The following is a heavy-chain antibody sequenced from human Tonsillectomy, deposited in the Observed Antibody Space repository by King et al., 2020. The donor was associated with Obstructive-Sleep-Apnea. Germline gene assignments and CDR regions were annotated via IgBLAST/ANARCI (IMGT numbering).Heavy chain of an antibody. V-gene: IGHV3-21*04. CDR3: ASDRCSGTTCYDVFDI. CDR2: ISGSGEYI. CDR1: GFPFSSYG. J-gene: IGHJ3*02. D-gene: IGHD2-2*01. Sequence: VQLVESGGGLVKPGGSLRISCAASGFPFSSYGMNWVRQAPGKGLECVSSISGSGEYIYYAESVKGRFTISRDNAKNTVYLQMSDLRVDDAATYFCASDRCSGTTCYDVFDIWGQGTAVAVSS.